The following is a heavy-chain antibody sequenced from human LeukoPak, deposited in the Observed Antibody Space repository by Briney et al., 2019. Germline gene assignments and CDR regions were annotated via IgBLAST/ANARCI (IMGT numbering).Heavy chain of an antibody. CDR3: ASASGTTGAYYYYYGMDV. V-gene: IGHV1-18*01. Sequence: GASVTVSCKASGYTFTSYGISWVRQAPGQGLEWMGWISAYNGNTNYAQKLQGRVTMTTDTSTSTAYMELRSLRSDDTAVYYCASASGTTGAYYYYYGMDVWGQGTTVTVSS. CDR1: GYTFTSYG. CDR2: ISAYNGNT. J-gene: IGHJ6*02. D-gene: IGHD1-1*01.